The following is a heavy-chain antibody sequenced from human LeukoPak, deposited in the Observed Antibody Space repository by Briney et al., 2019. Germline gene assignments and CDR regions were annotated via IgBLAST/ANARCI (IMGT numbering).Heavy chain of an antibody. V-gene: IGHV3-74*01. CDR3: ARGGYCSGGSCYSSLTTFDM. J-gene: IGHJ3*02. CDR1: GFTFSSYW. Sequence: GGSLRLSCAASGFTFSSYWMHWVRQAPGKGLVWVSCINSDGSSRSYADSVKGRFTISRDNAKNTLYLQMNSLRAEDTAVYYCARGGYCSGGSCYSSLTTFDMWGQGTMVTVSS. CDR2: INSDGSSR. D-gene: IGHD2-15*01.